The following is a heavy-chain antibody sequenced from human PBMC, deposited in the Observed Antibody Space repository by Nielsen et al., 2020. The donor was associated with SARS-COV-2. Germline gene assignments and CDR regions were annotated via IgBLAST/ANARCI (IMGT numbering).Heavy chain of an antibody. CDR1: GYTFTSYY. CDR2: INPSGGST. V-gene: IGHV1-46*01. Sequence: ASVKVSCKASGYTFTSYYMHWVRQAPGQGLEWMGIINPSGGSTSYAQKFQGRVTMTRNTSISTAYMELSSLRSEDTAVYYCARAGITIFGVVIGEDYYYYGMDVWGQGTTVTVSS. D-gene: IGHD3-3*01. J-gene: IGHJ6*02. CDR3: ARAGITIFGVVIGEDYYYYGMDV.